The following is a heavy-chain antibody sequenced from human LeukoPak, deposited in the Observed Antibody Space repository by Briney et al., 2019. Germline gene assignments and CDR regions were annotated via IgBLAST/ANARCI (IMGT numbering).Heavy chain of an antibody. CDR3: AKQLYSYGYRWFDP. CDR2: ISGAGDIT. V-gene: IGHV3-23*01. D-gene: IGHD5-18*01. J-gene: IGHJ5*02. CDR1: GFTFSNYA. Sequence: QPGGSLRLSCAASGFTFSNYAMSWVRQAPGKGLEWLSSISGAGDITPYANSVKGRFTVSRDNSKNTLYLQMHSLSAADTAVYYCAKQLYSYGYRWFDPWGQGTLVTVSS.